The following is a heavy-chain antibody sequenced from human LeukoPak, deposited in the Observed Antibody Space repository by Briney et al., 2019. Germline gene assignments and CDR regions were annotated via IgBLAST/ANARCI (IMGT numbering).Heavy chain of an antibody. V-gene: IGHV5-10-1*01. J-gene: IGHJ5*02. D-gene: IGHD2-15*01. CDR3: ARHHCSGGSCYSAVGFDP. Sequence: GESLKISCKGSGYSFTSYWISWVRQMPGKGLEWMGRIDPSDSYTNYSPSFQGHVPISADKSISTAYLQWSSLKASDTAMYYCARHHCSGGSCYSAVGFDPWGQGTLVTVSS. CDR1: GYSFTSYW. CDR2: IDPSDSYT.